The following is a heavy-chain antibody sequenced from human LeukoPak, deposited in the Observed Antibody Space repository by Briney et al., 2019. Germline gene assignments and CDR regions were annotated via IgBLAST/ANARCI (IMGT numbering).Heavy chain of an antibody. CDR2: IIPILGIA. CDR3: AGEGGDFWSGDAFDI. CDR1: GGTFSSYA. V-gene: IGHV1-69*04. J-gene: IGHJ3*02. D-gene: IGHD3-3*01. Sequence: SVKVSCMASGGTFSSYAISWVRQAPGQGLEWMGRIIPILGIANYAQKFQGRVTITADKSTSTAYMELSSLRSEDTAVYYCAGEGGDFWSGDAFDIWGQGTMVTVSS.